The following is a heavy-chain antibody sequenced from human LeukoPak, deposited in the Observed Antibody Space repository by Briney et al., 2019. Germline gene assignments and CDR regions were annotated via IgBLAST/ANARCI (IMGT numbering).Heavy chain of an antibody. Sequence: GGSLRLSCAASGFTFSSYAMSWVRQAPGKGLEWVSVISGSGGSTNYADSVKGRFTISRDNPKNTLYLQMNSLRVEDTAVYYCARVFGYCSSSACYAASDLWGQGTTVTVS. CDR3: ARVFGYCSSSACYAASDL. J-gene: IGHJ3*01. CDR1: GFTFSSYA. D-gene: IGHD2-2*03. V-gene: IGHV3-23*01. CDR2: ISGSGGST.